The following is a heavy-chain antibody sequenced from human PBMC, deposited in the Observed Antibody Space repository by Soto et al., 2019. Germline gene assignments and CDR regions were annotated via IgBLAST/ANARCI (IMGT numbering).Heavy chain of an antibody. CDR3: ARGGSLYWYFDL. CDR1: GYTFTSYY. CDR2: IVPIVDTS. Sequence: ASVKVSCKASGYTFTSYYMHWVRQAPGQGLEWMGGIVPIVDTSTYAQKFQGRVTITADESTSTAYMELSSLRSEDTAVYYCARGGSLYWYFDLWGRGTLVTVSS. V-gene: IGHV1-69*13. D-gene: IGHD1-26*01. J-gene: IGHJ2*01.